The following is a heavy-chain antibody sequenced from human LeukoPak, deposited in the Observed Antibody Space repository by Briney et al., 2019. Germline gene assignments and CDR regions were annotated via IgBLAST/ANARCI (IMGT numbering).Heavy chain of an antibody. CDR2: IIPIFGTA. Sequence: EASVKVSCKASGGTFSSYAISWVRQAPGQGLEWMGGIIPIFGTANYAQKFQGRVTITADESTSTAYMELSSLRSEDTAVYYCARDLAVAGTPLDYWGQGTLVTVSS. J-gene: IGHJ4*02. V-gene: IGHV1-69*13. CDR3: ARDLAVAGTPLDY. D-gene: IGHD6-19*01. CDR1: GGTFSSYA.